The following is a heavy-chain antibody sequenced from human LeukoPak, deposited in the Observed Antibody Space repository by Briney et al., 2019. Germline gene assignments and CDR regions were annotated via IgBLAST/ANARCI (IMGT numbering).Heavy chain of an antibody. CDR3: ARSASGSSGWFDP. V-gene: IGHV4-61*02. CDR1: GGSISSGSYY. D-gene: IGHD3-10*01. J-gene: IGHJ5*02. Sequence: SQTLSLTCTVSGGSISSGSYYWSWIRQPAGKGLEWIGRIYTSGSTNYNPSLKSRVTISVDTSKNQFSLKLSSVTAADTAVYYCARSASGSSGWFDPWGQGTLVTVSS. CDR2: IYTSGST.